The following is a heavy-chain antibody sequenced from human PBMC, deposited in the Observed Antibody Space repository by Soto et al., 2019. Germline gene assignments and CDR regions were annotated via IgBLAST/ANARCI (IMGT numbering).Heavy chain of an antibody. CDR1: GGTFRSYT. J-gene: IGHJ6*02. CDR2: IIPILGIV. CDR3: AKGTYYGSGSPQGGVDA. V-gene: IGHV1-69*02. Sequence: QVQLVQSGAEVKKAGSSVKVSCKASGGTFRSYTISWVRQAPGQGLEWMGRIIPILGIVNYAQKLQGRVTITADKSTSTAYMELSSLRSEDTAVYYCAKGTYYGSGSPQGGVDAWGQGTTVTVS. D-gene: IGHD3-10*01.